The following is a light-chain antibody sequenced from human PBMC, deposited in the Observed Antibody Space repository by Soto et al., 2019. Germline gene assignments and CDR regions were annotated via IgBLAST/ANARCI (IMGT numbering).Light chain of an antibody. CDR1: QSVNSNY. V-gene: IGKV3-20*01. CDR3: QQYGNSPQT. Sequence: EIVLTQSPGTLSLSPGERATLSCRASQSVNSNYLAWYQQKPGQAPRLLIYGASHRATGIPDRFSGSGSGTDFTLTISRLEAEDFAVYFCQQYGNSPQTFGQGTKVEIK. J-gene: IGKJ1*01. CDR2: GAS.